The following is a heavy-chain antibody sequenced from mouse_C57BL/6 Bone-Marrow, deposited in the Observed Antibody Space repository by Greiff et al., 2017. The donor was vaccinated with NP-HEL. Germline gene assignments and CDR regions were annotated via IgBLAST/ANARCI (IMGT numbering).Heavy chain of an antibody. CDR3: TRRRYYGRSPYAMDY. CDR1: GFNIKDDY. CDR2: IDPENGDT. D-gene: IGHD1-1*01. V-gene: IGHV14-4*01. J-gene: IGHJ4*01. Sequence: VQLQQSGAELVRPGASVKLSCTASGFNIKDDYMHWVKQRPEQGLEWIGWIDPENGDTEYASQFQGKATITADTSSNTAYLPLSRLPSEDPAVYYCTRRRYYGRSPYAMDYWGQGTSVTVSS.